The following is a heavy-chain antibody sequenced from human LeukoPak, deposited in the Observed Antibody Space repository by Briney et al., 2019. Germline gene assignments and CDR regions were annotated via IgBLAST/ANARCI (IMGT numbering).Heavy chain of an antibody. V-gene: IGHV4-59*01. CDR3: ARQSPYDYGPYYFDY. CDR1: GDSISSYY. Sequence: KSSETLSLTCTVSGDSISSYYWSWIRQTPGKGLEWIGYIYYSGNTDYNPSLKSRVTISLDTYKNQFSLKLSSVTAADTAVYYCARQSPYDYGPYYFDYWGQGTLVTVSS. D-gene: IGHD3-10*01. J-gene: IGHJ4*02. CDR2: IYYSGNT.